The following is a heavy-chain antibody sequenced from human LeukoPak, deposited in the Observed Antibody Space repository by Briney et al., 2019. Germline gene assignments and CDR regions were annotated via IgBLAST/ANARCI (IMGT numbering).Heavy chain of an antibody. V-gene: IGHV1-69*13. J-gene: IGHJ6*02. CDR3: ASPQKVAGYYYYYGMDV. CDR2: SIPIFGTA. Sequence: SVKVSRKASGYTFTGYYMHWVRQAPGQGLEWMGGSIPIFGTANYAQKFQGRVTITADESTSTAYMELSSLRSEDTAVYYCASPQKVAGYYYYYGMDVWGQGTTVTVSS. CDR1: GYTFTGYY. D-gene: IGHD6-19*01.